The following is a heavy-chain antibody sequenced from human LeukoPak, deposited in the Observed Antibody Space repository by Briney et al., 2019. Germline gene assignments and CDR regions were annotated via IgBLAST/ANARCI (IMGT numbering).Heavy chain of an antibody. CDR1: GYTFTSYY. CDR3: VREITRATTYFDS. CDR2: ISPNNGDT. J-gene: IGHJ4*02. V-gene: IGHV1-2*06. Sequence: ASVKVSCKASGYTFTSYYIHWVRQAPGQGLEWMGRISPNNGDTNYAQKFPGRVTLTRDTSIGTAYMELSSLRSDDTAMYYCVREITRATTYFDSWGQGTLVTVSS. D-gene: IGHD1-26*01.